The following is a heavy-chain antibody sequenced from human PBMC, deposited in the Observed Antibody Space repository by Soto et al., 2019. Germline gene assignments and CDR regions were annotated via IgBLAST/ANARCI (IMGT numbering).Heavy chain of an antibody. CDR1: GSTFSSYD. V-gene: IGHV1-8*01. Sequence: QVPLVQSGADVKKPGASVNVSCKTSGSTFSSYDINWVRQATGQGLEWMGWMNPNSGNTGYVQKFQGRVTMTRNTSISTAYLELSSLRSEDTAVYYCARSRILDYWGQGTLVTVSS. J-gene: IGHJ4*02. CDR3: ARSRILDY. CDR2: MNPNSGNT.